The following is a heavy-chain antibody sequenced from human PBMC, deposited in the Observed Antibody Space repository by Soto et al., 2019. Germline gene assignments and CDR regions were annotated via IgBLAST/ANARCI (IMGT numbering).Heavy chain of an antibody. V-gene: IGHV3-53*01. CDR2: LYDVDGS. Sequence: DVQLVESGGGLIQPGESLRLSCAAFGLTISGKKYVAWVRQAPGKGLEWVSGLYDVDGSFSADSVRGRFTTSSDSSKTTVYLQMNDLRPDDTAVYYCATWHEREHAYDVWGQGTTVTVSS. CDR3: ATWHEREHAYDV. CDR1: GLTISGKKY. D-gene: IGHD1-1*01. J-gene: IGHJ3*01.